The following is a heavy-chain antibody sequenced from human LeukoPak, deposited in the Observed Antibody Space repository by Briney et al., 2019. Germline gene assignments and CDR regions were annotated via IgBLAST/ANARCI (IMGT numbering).Heavy chain of an antibody. V-gene: IGHV1-2*02. CDR3: ARGSLAAAALDP. J-gene: IGHJ5*02. CDR2: INPNSGGT. CDR1: GYTFTGYY. Sequence: GASVKVSCKASGYTFTGYYMHWVRQAPGQGLEWLGWINPNSGGTKYSQKFQGRVTMTRNTSISTAYMELSSLRSEDTAVYYCARGSLAAAALDPWGQGTLVTVSS. D-gene: IGHD6-13*01.